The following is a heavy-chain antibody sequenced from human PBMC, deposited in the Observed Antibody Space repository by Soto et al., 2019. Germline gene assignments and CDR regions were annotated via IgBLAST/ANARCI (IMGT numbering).Heavy chain of an antibody. CDR2: IRVHKGNT. CDR3: VRDLDGSGSYYTDY. D-gene: IGHD3-10*01. CDR1: GYNFINYG. V-gene: IGHV1-18*01. Sequence: QVHLVQSGVEVKKPGASVKVSCKASGYNFINYGITWVRQAPGQGLEWMGWIRVHKGNTNYAQKFQGRVTMTTDTSTNTAYMELRSLRPDDTAVYYCVRDLDGSGSYYTDYWGPGTLVIFSS. J-gene: IGHJ4*02.